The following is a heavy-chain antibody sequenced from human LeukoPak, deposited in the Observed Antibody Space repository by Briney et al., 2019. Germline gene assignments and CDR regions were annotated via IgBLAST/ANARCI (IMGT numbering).Heavy chain of an antibody. V-gene: IGHV6-1*01. CDR2: TYYRSKWYN. J-gene: IGHJ4*02. Sequence: SQTLSLTCAISGDSVSSNGAAWNWIRQSPSRGLEWLGRTYYRSKWYNDYAVSVKSRITINPDTSKNQFSLQLNSVTPEDTAVYYCARYYYDSSGYPSTLDYWGQGTLVTVSS. CDR1: GDSVSSNGAA. D-gene: IGHD3-22*01. CDR3: ARYYYDSSGYPSTLDY.